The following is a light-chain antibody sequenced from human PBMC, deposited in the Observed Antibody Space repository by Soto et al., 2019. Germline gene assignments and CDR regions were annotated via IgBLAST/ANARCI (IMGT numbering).Light chain of an antibody. CDR1: SSDVGGYNY. CDR3: RSFTNTITRYA. V-gene: IGLV2-14*01. CDR2: EVS. J-gene: IGLJ1*01. Sequence: QSVLTQPASVSGSPGQSITISCTGTSSDVGGYNYVSWFQHHPGKAPKLIIYEVSYRPSGVSNRFSGSKSGDTASLTISGIQAAEEADYYCRSFTNTITRYAFGTGTKVTVL.